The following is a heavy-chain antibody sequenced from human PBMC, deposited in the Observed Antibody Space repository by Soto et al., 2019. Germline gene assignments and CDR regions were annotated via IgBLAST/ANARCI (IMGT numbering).Heavy chain of an antibody. J-gene: IGHJ6*02. CDR1: GFTFSSYS. Sequence: GGSLRLSCAASGFTFSSYSMNWVRQAPGKGLEWVSYISSSSSTIYYADSVKGRFTISRDNAKNSLYLQMNSLRDEDTAVYYCAREVRDGYNYSGYYGMDVWGQGTTVTVSS. V-gene: IGHV3-48*02. CDR2: ISSSSSTI. D-gene: IGHD5-12*01. CDR3: AREVRDGYNYSGYYGMDV.